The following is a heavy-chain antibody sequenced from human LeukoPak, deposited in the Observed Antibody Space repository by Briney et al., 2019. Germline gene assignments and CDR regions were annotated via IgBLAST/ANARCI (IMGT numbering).Heavy chain of an antibody. V-gene: IGHV1-2*06. CDR2: INPNSGGT. J-gene: IGHJ4*02. CDR1: GSTFTAYY. CDR3: AREGGKPTYDYGDY. D-gene: IGHD3-16*01. Sequence: ASVKLSCKASGSTFTAYYMHWVRQAAGQGLEWMGRINPNSGGTNYAQKFQGRVTMTRDTSISTAYMELSRLRSDATAVYYCAREGGKPTYDYGDYWGQGTLVTVSS.